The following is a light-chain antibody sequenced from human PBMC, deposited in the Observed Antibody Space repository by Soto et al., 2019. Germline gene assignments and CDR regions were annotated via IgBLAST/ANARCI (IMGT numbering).Light chain of an antibody. CDR3: QHYNSYSEA. Sequence: DIQMTQSPSTLSAFVGDRVTITCRTSQTISGWLAWYQQKPGKAPKLLIYDASALPRGVPSRFSGSGSGTEFTLTISSLQPDDVATDDGQHYNSYSEAFCQGTKVDIK. CDR2: DAS. CDR1: QTISGW. V-gene: IGKV1-5*01. J-gene: IGKJ1*01.